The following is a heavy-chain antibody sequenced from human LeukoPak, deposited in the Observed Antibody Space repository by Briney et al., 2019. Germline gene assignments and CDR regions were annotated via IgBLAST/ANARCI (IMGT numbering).Heavy chain of an antibody. J-gene: IGHJ4*02. Sequence: PSETLSLTCTVSGGSISSYYWSWIRQPPGKGLEWIGYIYYSGSTNYNPSLKSRVTISVDTSKNQFSLKLNSVTAADTAVYYCARRHTIFGVVIKYYFDYWGQGTLVTVSS. CDR2: IYYSGST. CDR3: ARRHTIFGVVIKYYFDY. D-gene: IGHD3-3*01. V-gene: IGHV4-59*12. CDR1: GGSISSYY.